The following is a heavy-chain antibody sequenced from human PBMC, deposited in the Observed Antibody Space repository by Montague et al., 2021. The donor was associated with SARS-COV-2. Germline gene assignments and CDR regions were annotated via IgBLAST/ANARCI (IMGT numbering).Heavy chain of an antibody. CDR1: GGSISGSSYY. D-gene: IGHD5-24*01. CDR2: IYYSGST. V-gene: IGHV4-39*01. J-gene: IGHJ4*02. CDR3: ARGEEEMATIVDEYFDY. Sequence: SETLSLTCTVSGGSISGSSYYWGWIRQPPGKGLEWIGSIYYSGSTYYNPSLKSRVTISVDTSKNQFSLKLSSVTAADTAVYYCARGEEEMATIVDEYFDYWGQGTLVTVSS.